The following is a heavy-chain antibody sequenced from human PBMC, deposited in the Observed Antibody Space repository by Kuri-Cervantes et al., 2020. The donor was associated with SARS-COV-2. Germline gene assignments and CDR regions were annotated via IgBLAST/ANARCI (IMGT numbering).Heavy chain of an antibody. CDR3: ARAPSFDP. Sequence: SCTVSGGTISSGDYYWSWIRQPPGKGLEWIGYIYYSGSTYYNPSLKSRVTISVDTSKNQFSLKLSSVTAADTAVYYCARAPSFDPWGQGTLVTVSS. V-gene: IGHV4-30-4*01. CDR1: GGTISSGDYY. J-gene: IGHJ5*02. CDR2: IYYSGST.